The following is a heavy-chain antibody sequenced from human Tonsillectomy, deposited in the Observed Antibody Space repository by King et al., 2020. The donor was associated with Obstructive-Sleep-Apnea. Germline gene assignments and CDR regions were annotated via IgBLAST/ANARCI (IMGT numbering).Heavy chain of an antibody. Sequence: VQLVESGAEVKKPGESLRISCKGSGYSFTSYWISWVRQMPGKGLEWMGRIDPSDSYTNYSPSFQGQVTISADKSISTAYLQWSSLKASDTAMYYCASSRRYPDGMDVWGQGTTVTVSS. CDR1: GYSFTSYW. D-gene: IGHD2-2*01. CDR3: ASSRRYPDGMDV. J-gene: IGHJ6*02. CDR2: IDPSDSYT. V-gene: IGHV5-10-1*03.